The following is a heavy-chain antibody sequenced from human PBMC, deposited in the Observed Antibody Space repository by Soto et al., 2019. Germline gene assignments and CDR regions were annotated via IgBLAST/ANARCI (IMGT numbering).Heavy chain of an antibody. CDR1: GGTFSRHA. D-gene: IGHD3-22*01. CDR3: ARGWGYDSNDYYYAY. Sequence: QVKLVQSGAEVRKPGSSVKVSCKASGGTFSRHAISWVRQAPGQGLEWMGGIIPIFGTANHAQKFQGRVTIIADESTSTVYMELSILRSEDTAMYYCARGWGYDSNDYYYAYWGQGTLVIVSS. V-gene: IGHV1-69*01. J-gene: IGHJ4*02. CDR2: IIPIFGTA.